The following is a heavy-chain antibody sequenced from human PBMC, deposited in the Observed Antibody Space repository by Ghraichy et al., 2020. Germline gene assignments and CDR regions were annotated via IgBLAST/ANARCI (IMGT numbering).Heavy chain of an antibody. J-gene: IGHJ4*02. V-gene: IGHV3-74*01. CDR1: GFTFISYA. Sequence: GESLNISCTVYGFTFISYAMTWVRQAPGKGLLWVSRIKSDGTDRTYADSVKGRFTISRDNAKNTLYLQMNSLRAEDTAVYYCAREYCRGGRCFFGTGGSHFDYWGQGILVTVSS. CDR2: IKSDGTDR. D-gene: IGHD2-15*01. CDR3: AREYCRGGRCFFGTGGSHFDY.